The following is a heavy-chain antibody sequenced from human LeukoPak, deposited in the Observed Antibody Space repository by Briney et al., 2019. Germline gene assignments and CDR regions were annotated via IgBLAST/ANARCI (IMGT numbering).Heavy chain of an antibody. CDR2: ISYDGSKQ. D-gene: IGHD1-7*01. Sequence: RGSLRLSCAASGFXFSSYAVHWVRQAPGKGLEWVAVISYDGSKQYYADSVKGRFTISRDNSKNTLYLQMNSLRAEDTAVFYCARGTTYYFDYWGQGTLVTVSS. J-gene: IGHJ4*02. CDR3: ARGTTYYFDY. V-gene: IGHV3-30-3*01. CDR1: GFXFSSYA.